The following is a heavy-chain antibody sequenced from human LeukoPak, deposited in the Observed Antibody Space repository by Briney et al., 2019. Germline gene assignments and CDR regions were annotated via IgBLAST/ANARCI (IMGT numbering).Heavy chain of an antibody. CDR1: GGSISSYY. CDR2: IYYSGST. J-gene: IGHJ4*02. CDR3: ARGFGSYWCPPFDY. V-gene: IGHV4-59*01. D-gene: IGHD1-26*01. Sequence: PSETLSLTCTVSGGSISSYYWSWIRQPPGKCLEWIGYIYYSGSTNYNPSLKSRVTISVDTSKNQFSLKLSSVTAADTAVYYCARGFGSYWCPPFDYWGQGTLVTVSS.